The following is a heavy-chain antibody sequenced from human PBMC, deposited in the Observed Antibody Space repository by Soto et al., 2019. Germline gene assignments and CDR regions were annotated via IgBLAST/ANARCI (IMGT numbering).Heavy chain of an antibody. D-gene: IGHD1-7*01. CDR2: IRSKAYGGTT. CDR3: TPESSSSNSIDY. CDR1: GFTFGDYA. J-gene: IGHJ4*02. Sequence: GGSLRLSCTASGFTFGDYAMSWVRQAPGKGLEWVGFIRSKAYGGTTEYAASVKGRFTISRDDSKSIAYLQMNSLKAEDTAVYYCTPESSSSNSIDYWGQGNLVTVSS. V-gene: IGHV3-49*04.